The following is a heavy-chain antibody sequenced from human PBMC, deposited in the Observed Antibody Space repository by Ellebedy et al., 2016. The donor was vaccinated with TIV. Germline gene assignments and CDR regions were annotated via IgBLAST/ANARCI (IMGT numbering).Heavy chain of an antibody. CDR1: GIPFSGYS. CDR2: IKQYGGVK. J-gene: IGHJ5*02. V-gene: IGHV3-7*01. CDR3: ARGWWDYGA. D-gene: IGHD4/OR15-4a*01. Sequence: GESLKISCVASGIPFSGYSMSWVRQARGKGLEWVATIKQYGGVKFYVDSVKGRFTISRDNAKNSVYLQMDSVRGEDTAVYYCARGWWDYGAWGQGTQVTVSS.